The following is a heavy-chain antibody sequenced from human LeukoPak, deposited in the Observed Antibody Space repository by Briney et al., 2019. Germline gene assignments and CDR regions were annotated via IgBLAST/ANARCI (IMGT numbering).Heavy chain of an antibody. Sequence: GASVKVSCKASGYSFMNYGISWVRQAPGQGLEWRGGSIPIFGTATYAQKFQGRVTITADESTSTAYMELSSLRSEDTAVYYCARIKDDSSGYYHWYFDLWGRGTLVTVSS. CDR1: GYSFMNYG. J-gene: IGHJ2*01. CDR3: ARIKDDSSGYYHWYFDL. CDR2: SIPIFGTA. D-gene: IGHD3-22*01. V-gene: IGHV1-69*13.